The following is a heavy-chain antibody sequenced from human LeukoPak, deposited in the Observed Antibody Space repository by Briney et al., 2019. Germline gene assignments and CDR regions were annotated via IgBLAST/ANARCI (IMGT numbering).Heavy chain of an antibody. J-gene: IGHJ6*03. D-gene: IGHD3-22*01. CDR1: GFTFRSYS. V-gene: IGHV3-30*02. CDR2: IRYDGSKK. Sequence: GGSLRLSCVASGFTFRSYSMNWVRQAPGKGLEWVTFIRYDGSKKYYGDSVKGRFTISRDNSKNTLYLQMNSLGAEDTAVYYCAKGGVTDSSGYYSGYYFYMDVWGKGTTVTVSS. CDR3: AKGGVTDSSGYYSGYYFYMDV.